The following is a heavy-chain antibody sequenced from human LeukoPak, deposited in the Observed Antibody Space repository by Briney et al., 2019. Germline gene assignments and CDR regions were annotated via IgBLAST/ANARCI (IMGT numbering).Heavy chain of an antibody. CDR3: ARDFGDSYNWFDP. D-gene: IGHD4-17*01. CDR2: INPNSGGT. V-gene: IGHV1-2*02. J-gene: IGHJ5*02. Sequence: GASVKVSCKASGYTFTGYYMHWVRQAPGQGLEWMGWINPNSGGTNYAQRFQGRVTMTRDTSINTAYMELSRLTSDDTAVYYCARDFGDSYNWFDPWGQGTLVTVSS. CDR1: GYTFTGYY.